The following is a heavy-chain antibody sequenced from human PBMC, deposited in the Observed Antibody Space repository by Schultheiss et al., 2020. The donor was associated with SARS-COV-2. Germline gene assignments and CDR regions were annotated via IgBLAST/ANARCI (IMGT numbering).Heavy chain of an antibody. Sequence: GGSLRLSCAASGFTFSSYSMNWVRQAPGKGLEWVCRIKSKTDGGTTDYAAPVKGRFTISRDDSKNTLYLQMNSLKTEDTAVYYCTTPSGYYTNDFDYWGQGTLVTVSS. J-gene: IGHJ4*02. D-gene: IGHD3-3*01. CDR3: TTPSGYYTNDFDY. CDR1: GFTFSSYS. CDR2: IKSKTDGGTT. V-gene: IGHV3-15*07.